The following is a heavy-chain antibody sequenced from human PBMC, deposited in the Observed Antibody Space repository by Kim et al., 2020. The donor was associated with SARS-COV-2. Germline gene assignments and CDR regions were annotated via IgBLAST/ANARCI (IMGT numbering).Heavy chain of an antibody. D-gene: IGHD6-13*01. CDR2: IYYSGST. Sequence: SETLSLTCTVSGGSISSYYWSWIRQPPGKGLEWIGYIYYSGSTNYNPSLKSRVTISVDTSKNQFSLKLSSVTAADTAVYYCARHGTAAAGTGYYYYYMDVWGKGTTVTVSS. CDR3: ARHGTAAAGTGYYYYYMDV. V-gene: IGHV4-59*08. J-gene: IGHJ6*03. CDR1: GGSISSYY.